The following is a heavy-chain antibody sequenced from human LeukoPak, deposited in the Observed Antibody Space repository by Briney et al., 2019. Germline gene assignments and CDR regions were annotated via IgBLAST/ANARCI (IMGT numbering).Heavy chain of an antibody. Sequence: GGSLRLSCAASGFTFSSYSLNCVRDAPGKGLECVSSISSSSSYIYYADSVKDRFTISRDNAKNSLYLQMNSLRAEDTAVYYCARDRWHSSGWYTGEFDYWGQGTLVTVSA. CDR1: GFTFSSYS. J-gene: IGHJ4*02. V-gene: IGHV3-21*01. D-gene: IGHD6-19*01. CDR2: ISSSSSYI. CDR3: ARDRWHSSGWYTGEFDY.